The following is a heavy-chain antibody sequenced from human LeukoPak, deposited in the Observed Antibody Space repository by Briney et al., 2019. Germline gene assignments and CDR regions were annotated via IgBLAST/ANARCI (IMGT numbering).Heavy chain of an antibody. Sequence: PGGSLRLSCAASGFTFSSYSMNWVRQAPGQGLEWGSYISSSSSTIYYAGSVKGRFTISRDNAKNSLFLQMNSLRAEDTAVYYCARSRGSSGSYPFDYWGQGTLVTVSS. CDR1: GFTFSSYS. CDR3: ARSRGSSGSYPFDY. D-gene: IGHD1-26*01. V-gene: IGHV3-48*01. CDR2: ISSSSSTI. J-gene: IGHJ4*02.